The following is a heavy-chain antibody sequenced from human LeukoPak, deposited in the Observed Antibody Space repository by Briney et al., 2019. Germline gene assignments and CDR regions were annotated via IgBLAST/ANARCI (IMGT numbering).Heavy chain of an antibody. CDR2: ITSDSRYI. CDR1: GFTFSSYS. CDR3: ARDPYSGNYGNYYYYYMDV. Sequence: PGGSLRLSCAASGFTFSSYSMNWVRQAPGKGLEWVSSITSDSRYIFYADSVKGRFTISRDNAKNSLYLQMNSLRAEDTAVYYCARDPYSGNYGNYYYYYMDVWGKGTTVTISS. D-gene: IGHD1-26*01. V-gene: IGHV3-21*01. J-gene: IGHJ6*03.